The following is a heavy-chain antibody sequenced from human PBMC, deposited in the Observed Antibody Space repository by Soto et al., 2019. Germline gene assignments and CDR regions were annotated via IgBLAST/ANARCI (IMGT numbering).Heavy chain of an antibody. J-gene: IGHJ5*02. CDR2: ISGNGGNK. CDR3: AKDGLAAALFWFDP. Sequence: PGGSLRLSCAASGFTFSSYAMSWVRQAPGKGLEWVAVISGNGGNKYYADSVKGRFTISRDNSKNTLYLQMNSLRAEDTAVYYCAKDGLAAALFWFDPWGQGTLVTVSS. CDR1: GFTFSSYA. D-gene: IGHD6-13*01. V-gene: IGHV3-23*01.